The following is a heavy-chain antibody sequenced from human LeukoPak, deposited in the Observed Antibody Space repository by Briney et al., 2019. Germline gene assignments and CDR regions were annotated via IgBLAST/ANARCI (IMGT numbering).Heavy chain of an antibody. CDR3: ARERYDFWSGPRAYYFDY. CDR1: DLTFSNYE. D-gene: IGHD3-3*01. CDR2: ISSSSSTI. V-gene: IGHV3-48*03. Sequence: GGSLRLSCTSSDLTFSNYEMHWVRQAPGKGLDWVSYISSSSSTIYYTDSVEGRFTISRDNAKNSLYLQMNSLRAEDTAIYYCARERYDFWSGPRAYYFDYWGQGTLVTVSS. J-gene: IGHJ4*01.